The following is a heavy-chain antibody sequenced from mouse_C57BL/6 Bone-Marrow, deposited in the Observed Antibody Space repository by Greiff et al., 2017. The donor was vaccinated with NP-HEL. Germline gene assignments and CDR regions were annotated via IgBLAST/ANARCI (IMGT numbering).Heavy chain of an antibody. CDR2: IYPRSGNT. Sequence: QVQLKESGAELARPGASVKLSCKASGYTFTSYGISWVKQRTGQGLEWIGEIYPRSGNTYYNEKFKGKATLTADKSSSTAYMELRSLTSEDSAVYFCARWGFTTVRAYWGQGTLVTVSA. D-gene: IGHD1-1*01. J-gene: IGHJ3*01. CDR3: ARWGFTTVRAY. CDR1: GYTFTSYG. V-gene: IGHV1-81*01.